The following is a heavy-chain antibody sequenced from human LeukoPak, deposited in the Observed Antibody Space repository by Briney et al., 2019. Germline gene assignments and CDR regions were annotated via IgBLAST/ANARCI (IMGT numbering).Heavy chain of an antibody. D-gene: IGHD6-19*01. CDR3: ARGYSSGWINRRYYYGMDV. Sequence: PSGTLSLTCAVYGGSFSGYYWSWIRQPPGKGLEWIGEINHSGSTNYNPSLKSRVTISVDTSKNQFSLKLSSVTAADTAVYYCARGYSSGWINRRYYYGMDVWGQGTTVTVSS. V-gene: IGHV4-34*01. CDR2: INHSGST. J-gene: IGHJ6*02. CDR1: GGSFSGYY.